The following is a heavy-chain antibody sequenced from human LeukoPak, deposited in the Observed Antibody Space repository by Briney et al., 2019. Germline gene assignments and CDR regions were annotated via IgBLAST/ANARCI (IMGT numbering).Heavy chain of an antibody. D-gene: IGHD2-21*01. J-gene: IGHJ1*01. V-gene: IGHV3-53*01. CDR2: IYSGGST. Sequence: GGSLRLSCAASGFTVSSNYMSWVRQSPGKGLEWVSVIYSGGSTYYADSVNGRFTISRDNSRNTLFLQMNSLRAEDTALYYCASAREYCGSAECYEYFHHWGQGTLVTVSS. CDR3: ASAREYCGSAECYEYFHH. CDR1: GFTVSSNY.